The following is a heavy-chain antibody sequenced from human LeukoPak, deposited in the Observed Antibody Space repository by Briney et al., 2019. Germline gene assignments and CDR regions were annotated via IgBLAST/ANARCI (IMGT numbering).Heavy chain of an antibody. Sequence: GGSLRLSCAASGFAFSSFEMNWVRQAPGKGLEWLSYISSSGSTIYYADSVKGRFTISRDNAKNSLYLQMNSLRSEDTAVYYCARDYYDSSGRFDYWGQGTLVTDSS. J-gene: IGHJ4*02. V-gene: IGHV3-48*03. CDR1: GFAFSSFE. CDR2: ISSSGSTI. D-gene: IGHD3-22*01. CDR3: ARDYYDSSGRFDY.